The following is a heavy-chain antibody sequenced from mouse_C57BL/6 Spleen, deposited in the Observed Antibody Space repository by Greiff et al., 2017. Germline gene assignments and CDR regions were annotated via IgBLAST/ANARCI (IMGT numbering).Heavy chain of an antibody. CDR2: FDPGSGSI. D-gene: IGHD1-1*01. V-gene: IGHV1-62-2*01. Sequence: VQLQQSGAELVKPGASVKLSCTASGYTFTEYSIHWVKQRSGQGLEWIGWFDPGSGSIKYNEKFQDKATLTADKSSSTVYMELSRLTSEDSAVYVCDRYKNRDGSGYKYWGKGPTLTVSS. CDR3: DRYKNRDGSGYKY. CDR1: GYTFTEYS. J-gene: IGHJ2*01.